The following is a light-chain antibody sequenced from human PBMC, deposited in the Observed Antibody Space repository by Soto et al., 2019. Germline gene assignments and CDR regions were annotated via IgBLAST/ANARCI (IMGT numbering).Light chain of an antibody. J-gene: IGLJ1*01. CDR2: EGS. CDR1: SSDVGSYNL. Sequence: QSALTQPASVSGSPGQSITISCTGTSSDVGSYNLVSWYQQHPGKAPKHMIYEGSNRPSGVSHRFSGSKSGNTASLTISGLQAEDEADYYCCSYAGSPDVFGTGTKLTVL. V-gene: IGLV2-23*01. CDR3: CSYAGSPDV.